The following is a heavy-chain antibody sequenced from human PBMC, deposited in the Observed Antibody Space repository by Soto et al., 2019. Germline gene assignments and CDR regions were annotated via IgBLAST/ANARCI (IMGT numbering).Heavy chain of an antibody. CDR1: GYTFTGYY. Sequence: ASVKVSCKASGYTFTGYYMHWVRQATGQGLEWMGWINPNSGNTGYAQKFQGRVTMTRNTSISTAYMELSSLRSEDTAVYYFAIEYSGYAPGWYFDLWGRGTLVTVSS. CDR2: INPNSGNT. CDR3: AIEYSGYAPGWYFDL. J-gene: IGHJ2*01. V-gene: IGHV1-8*02. D-gene: IGHD5-12*01.